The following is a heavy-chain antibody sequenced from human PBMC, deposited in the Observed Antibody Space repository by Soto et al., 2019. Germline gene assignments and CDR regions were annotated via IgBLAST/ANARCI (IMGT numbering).Heavy chain of an antibody. Sequence: QVQLVQSGGEVKKPGASVKVSCKTSGYSFTTYGISWVRQAPGQGLEWMGWISAYNGNTNYAQKLQDRVTMTTATSTSTAYMNLSTLPSPDTAVSYSAPEGPAPYYSSGMDVWAQGSTVTVSS. CDR3: APEGPAPYYSSGMDV. CDR2: ISAYNGNT. V-gene: IGHV1-18*01. J-gene: IGHJ6*02. CDR1: GYSFTTYG.